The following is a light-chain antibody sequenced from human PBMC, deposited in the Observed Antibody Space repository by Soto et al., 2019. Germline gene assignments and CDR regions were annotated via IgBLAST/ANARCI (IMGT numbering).Light chain of an antibody. Sequence: EVVLTQSPGTLSLSPGERATLSCRASQSFSSSNLAWYQHKPGQPPKLIVYSASRRASGIPDRFSGSGSGTDFTLIILRLEPEDFALYYCQRYGGSPPVTFGGGTKVDIK. CDR1: QSFSSSN. CDR3: QRYGGSPPVT. V-gene: IGKV3-20*01. J-gene: IGKJ4*01. CDR2: SAS.